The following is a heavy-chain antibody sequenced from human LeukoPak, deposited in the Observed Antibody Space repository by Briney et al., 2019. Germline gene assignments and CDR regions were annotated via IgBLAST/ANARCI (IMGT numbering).Heavy chain of an antibody. CDR3: AREGITVLRALAD. V-gene: IGHV4-34*01. D-gene: IGHD3-10*01. CDR2: INHSGTT. Sequence: SETLSLTCVVYGGPFSGFYWTWLRQPPGKGLEWIGEINHSGTTNYNPSLASRVTMSLDTSKNQFSLTLSSVTAADTAVYYCAREGITVLRALADWGQGTLVTVSS. CDR1: GGPFSGFY. J-gene: IGHJ4*02.